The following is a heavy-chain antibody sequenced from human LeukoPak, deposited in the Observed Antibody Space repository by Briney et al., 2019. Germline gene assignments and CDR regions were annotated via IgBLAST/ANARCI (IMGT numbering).Heavy chain of an antibody. Sequence: QPGVSLRLSCAVSGITFSSYWMNWVRQDPGKGLEWVANIKQDGSEKNYVDSVKGRFTISRDNAKSSLFLQMNDLRAEDTAVYYCAKGGRGNGEVYWGQGTLVTVSS. V-gene: IGHV3-7*01. CDR2: IKQDGSEK. J-gene: IGHJ4*02. D-gene: IGHD2-8*01. CDR1: GITFSSYW. CDR3: AKGGRGNGEVY.